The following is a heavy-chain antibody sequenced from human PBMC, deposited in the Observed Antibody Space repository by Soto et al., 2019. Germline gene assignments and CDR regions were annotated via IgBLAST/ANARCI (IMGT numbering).Heavy chain of an antibody. Sequence: SETLSLTCAVSGVSIHNSHSFWGWIRQPPGKGLEFIGSVYYSGGSHYNPSLKGRVTISVDTSNHQVSLRVTSVTAADTAVYYCGRVVEGATRHTDSDSWGQGMLVTVSS. D-gene: IGHD2-15*01. CDR2: VYYSGGS. CDR3: GRVVEGATRHTDSDS. CDR1: GVSIHNSHSF. V-gene: IGHV4-39*02. J-gene: IGHJ5*02.